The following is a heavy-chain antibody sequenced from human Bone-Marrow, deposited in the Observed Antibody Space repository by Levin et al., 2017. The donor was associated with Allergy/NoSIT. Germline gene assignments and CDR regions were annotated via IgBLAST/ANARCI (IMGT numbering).Heavy chain of an antibody. CDR2: VSAYSGNT. J-gene: IGHJ6*02. V-gene: IGHV1-18*01. CDR1: GYTFTTYG. Sequence: ASVKVSCKASGYTFTTYGLTWVRQAPGQGLEWMGWVSAYSGNTNYALNLQDRVTMPTDTAPNPAYMQLTSLRSDDTAIYYCARGHYPFYYYGVDVWGQGTTVVVSS. CDR3: ARGHYPFYYYGVDV. D-gene: IGHD1-26*01.